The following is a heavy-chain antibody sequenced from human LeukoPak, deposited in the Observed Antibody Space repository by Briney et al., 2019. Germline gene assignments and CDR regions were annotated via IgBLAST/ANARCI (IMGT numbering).Heavy chain of an antibody. D-gene: IGHD5-12*01. J-gene: IGHJ4*02. V-gene: IGHV1-69*04. CDR3: AKVVSGYHFDY. CDR1: GGTFSSYA. CDR2: IIPILGIA. Sequence: SVKVSCKASGGTFSSYAISWVRQAPGQGLEWMGRIIPILGIANYAQKFQGRVTITADKSTSTAYMELSSLRSEDTAVYYCAKVVSGYHFDYWGQGTLVTVSS.